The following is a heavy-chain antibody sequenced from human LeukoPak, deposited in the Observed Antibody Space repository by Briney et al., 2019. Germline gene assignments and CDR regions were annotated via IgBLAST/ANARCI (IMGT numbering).Heavy chain of an antibody. J-gene: IGHJ4*02. V-gene: IGHV4-59*12. CDR2: IYYSGST. D-gene: IGHD5-18*01. CDR3: ARVSKVHNGEQLLDY. Sequence: PSETLSRTCTVSGGSISSYYWSWIRQPPGKGLEWIGYIYYSGSTNYNPSLKSRVTISVDTSKNQFSLKLSSVTAADTAVYYCARVSKVHNGEQLLDYWGQGTLVTVSS. CDR1: GGSISSYY.